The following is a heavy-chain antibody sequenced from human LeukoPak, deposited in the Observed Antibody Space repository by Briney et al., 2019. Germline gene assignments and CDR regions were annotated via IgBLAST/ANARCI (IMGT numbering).Heavy chain of an antibody. CDR2: IYIYNT. D-gene: IGHD2-15*01. J-gene: IGHJ4*02. V-gene: IGHV3-66*01. Sequence: GGSLRLSCTVSVFTVSTNSMSWVRQAPGKGLEWVSFIYIYNTHYSYSVKGRFTISSDNSKNTLYLQMTSLRAEDTAVYYCASSGHHYWGQGTLVTVSS. CDR3: ASSGHHY. CDR1: VFTVSTNS.